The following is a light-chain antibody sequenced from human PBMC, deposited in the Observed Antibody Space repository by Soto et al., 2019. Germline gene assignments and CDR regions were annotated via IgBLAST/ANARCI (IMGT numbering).Light chain of an antibody. Sequence: EVVMTQSPATLSVSPGERATLSCRASQSVSSNLAWYQQKPGQAPRLLIYGASTRATGIPARFSGSGSGTEFTLTISSLPSKDFAVYYCQQYNNWPRTFGQGNK. CDR2: GAS. CDR3: QQYNNWPRT. V-gene: IGKV3-15*01. J-gene: IGKJ2*02. CDR1: QSVSSN.